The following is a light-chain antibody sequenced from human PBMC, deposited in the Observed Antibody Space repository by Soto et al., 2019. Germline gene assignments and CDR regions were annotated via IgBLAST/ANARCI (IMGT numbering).Light chain of an antibody. J-gene: IGKJ2*01. CDR2: GAS. V-gene: IGKV3-20*01. Sequence: EIVLTQSPGTLSLSPGERATLSCRASQSVSSSYLAWHQQKPGQAPRLLIYGASSRATGIPDRFSGSGSGTDFTLTISRLEPEDFAVYYCQQYGSSPPNTFAQGTKLEIK. CDR1: QSVSSSY. CDR3: QQYGSSPPNT.